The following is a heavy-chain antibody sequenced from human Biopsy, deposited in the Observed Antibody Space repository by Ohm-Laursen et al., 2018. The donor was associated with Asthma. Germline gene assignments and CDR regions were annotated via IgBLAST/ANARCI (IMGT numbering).Heavy chain of an antibody. Sequence: LSLTATVSYFTITSRGWFRTWTRKRPGKGPEWIGFINYSGSTYYIPSLKSRFSITIDTSKNQFSLKLSSVTAADTAVYYCARAQDYYDSRGYYRSFDYWGQGTLVTVSS. D-gene: IGHD3-22*01. V-gene: IGHV4-31*03. CDR3: ARAQDYYDSRGYYRSFDY. J-gene: IGHJ4*02. CDR1: YFTITSRGWF. CDR2: INYSGST.